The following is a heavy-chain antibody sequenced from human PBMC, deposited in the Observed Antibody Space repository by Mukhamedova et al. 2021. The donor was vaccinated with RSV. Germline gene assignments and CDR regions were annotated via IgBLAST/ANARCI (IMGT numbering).Heavy chain of an antibody. V-gene: IGHV4-39*07. Sequence: IRQPPGKGLEWIGSIYYSGSTYYNPSLKSRVTISVDTSKNQFSLKLSSVTAADTAVYYCASFSAAADYWVQGTLVTVSS. J-gene: IGHJ4*02. CDR2: IYYSGST. CDR3: ASFSAAADY. D-gene: IGHD6-13*01.